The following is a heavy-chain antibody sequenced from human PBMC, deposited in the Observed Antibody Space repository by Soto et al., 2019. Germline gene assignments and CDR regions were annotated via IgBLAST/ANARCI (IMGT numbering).Heavy chain of an antibody. CDR2: IKQDGSEK. D-gene: IGHD6-13*01. CDR3: ARVAGQQLVNDAFDI. J-gene: IGHJ3*02. V-gene: IGHV3-7*01. CDR1: GFTFSSYW. Sequence: GGSLRLSSAASGFTFSSYWMSWVRQAPGKGLEWVANIKQDGSEKYYVDSVKGRFTISRDNAKNSLYLQMNSLRAEDTAVYYCARVAGQQLVNDAFDIWGQGTMVTVSS.